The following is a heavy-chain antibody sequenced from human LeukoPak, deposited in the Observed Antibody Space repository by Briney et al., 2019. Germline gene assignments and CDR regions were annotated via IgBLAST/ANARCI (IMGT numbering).Heavy chain of an antibody. CDR1: GYTFTSYY. CDR2: INPSGGST. V-gene: IGHV1-46*01. Sequence: ASVKVSCKASGYTFTSYYMHWVRQAPGQGLEWMGIINPSGGSTSYAQKFQGRVTMTRDTSTSTVYMELSSLRSEDTAVYYCARKGAVAGSPGGFFDYWGQGTLVTVSS. J-gene: IGHJ4*02. CDR3: ARKGAVAGSPGGFFDY. D-gene: IGHD6-19*01.